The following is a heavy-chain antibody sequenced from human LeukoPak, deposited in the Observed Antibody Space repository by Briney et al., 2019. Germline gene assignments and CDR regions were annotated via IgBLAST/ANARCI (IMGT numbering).Heavy chain of an antibody. D-gene: IGHD1-20*01. J-gene: IGHJ5*02. Sequence: SETLSLTGTLSGDSISSSGYCWGWIRQPPGKGLECVGVICYTGNTYYNPSLKSRVTIFVDTSKNQFSLRLSSVTAADTAVYCARHKSGIDWFDPWGQGTLVTVSS. V-gene: IGHV4-39*01. CDR2: ICYTGNT. CDR1: GDSISSSGYC. CDR3: ARHKSGIDWFDP.